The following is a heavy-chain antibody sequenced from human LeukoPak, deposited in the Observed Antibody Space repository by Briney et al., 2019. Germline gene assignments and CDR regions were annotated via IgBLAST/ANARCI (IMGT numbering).Heavy chain of an antibody. Sequence: GGSLRLSCAASGFTFSTYAMYWVRQAPGKGLEWVAVISYDGSNKYYADSVKGRFTISRDNSKNTLYLQMNSLRAEDTAVYYCARATYGSSTSCLDYWGQGTLVTVSS. CDR3: ARATYGSSTSCLDY. CDR2: ISYDGSNK. J-gene: IGHJ4*02. CDR1: GFTFSTYA. D-gene: IGHD2-2*01. V-gene: IGHV3-30-3*01.